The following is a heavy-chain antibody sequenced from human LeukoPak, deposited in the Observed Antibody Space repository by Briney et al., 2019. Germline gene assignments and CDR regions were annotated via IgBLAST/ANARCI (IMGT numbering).Heavy chain of an antibody. CDR1: GFTFSSYE. D-gene: IGHD1-14*01. V-gene: IGHV3-48*03. J-gene: IGHJ5*02. CDR3: ARERRYSTFDP. Sequence: GGSLRLSCAASGFTFSSYEMNWVRQAPGKGLEWVSYISSSGSTIYYADSVKGRFTISRDSAKNSLYLQMNSLRAEDTAVYYCARERRYSTFDPWGQGTLVTVSS. CDR2: ISSSGSTI.